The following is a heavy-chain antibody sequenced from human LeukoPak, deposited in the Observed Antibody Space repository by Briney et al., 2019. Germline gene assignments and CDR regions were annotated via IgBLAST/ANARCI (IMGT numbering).Heavy chain of an antibody. D-gene: IGHD3-9*01. CDR1: GGSISPYF. CDR2: IFYTGST. V-gene: IGHV4-59*08. CDR3: ARYLTTGLVGRGFDT. Sequence: ASETLSLTCTVSGGSISPYFWSWIRQPPGKGLEWIGYIFYTGSTDYNPSLKSRVTMSVDTSKNQFSLKVTSVTAADTAIYYCARYLTTGLVGRGFDTWGQGTMVTVSS. J-gene: IGHJ3*02.